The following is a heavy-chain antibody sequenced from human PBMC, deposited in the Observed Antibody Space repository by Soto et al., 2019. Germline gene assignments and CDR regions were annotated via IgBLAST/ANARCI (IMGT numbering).Heavy chain of an antibody. CDR1: GGSISSSSYY. CDR2: INHSGST. V-gene: IGHV4-39*07. J-gene: IGHJ5*02. Sequence: SETLSLTCTVSGGSISSSSYYWGWIRQPPGKGLEWIGSINHSGSTNYNPSLKSRVTISVDTSKNQFSLKLSSVTAADTAVYYCARGPYYGWFGSNWFDPWGQGTLVTVSS. D-gene: IGHD3-10*01. CDR3: ARGPYYGWFGSNWFDP.